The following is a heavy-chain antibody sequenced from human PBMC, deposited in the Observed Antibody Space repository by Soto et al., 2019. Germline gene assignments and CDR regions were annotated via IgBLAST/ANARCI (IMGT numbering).Heavy chain of an antibody. CDR3: ARGRSGYDWGGDLNWFDP. D-gene: IGHD5-12*01. V-gene: IGHV4-34*01. Sequence: SETLSLTCAVYGGSSSGYYWSWIRQPPGKGLEWIGEINHSGSTNYNPSLKSRVTISVDTSKNQFSLKLSSVTAADTAVYYCARGRSGYDWGGDLNWFDPWGQGTLVTVSS. CDR1: GGSSSGYY. J-gene: IGHJ5*02. CDR2: INHSGST.